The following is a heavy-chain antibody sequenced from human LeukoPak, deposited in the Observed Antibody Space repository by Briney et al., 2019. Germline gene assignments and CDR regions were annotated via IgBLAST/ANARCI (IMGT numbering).Heavy chain of an antibody. D-gene: IGHD1/OR15-1a*01. CDR2: ISSSGSNI. CDR1: GFTFSGYE. V-gene: IGHV3-48*03. J-gene: IGHJ6*03. CDR3: ARENWEHHYYYYMDV. Sequence: GGSLRLSCAASGFTFSGYEMNWVRQAPGKGLEWVSYISSSGSNIYYADSVKGRFTISRDNAKNSLYLQMNSLRAEDTAVYYCARENWEHHYYYYMDVWGKGTTVTISS.